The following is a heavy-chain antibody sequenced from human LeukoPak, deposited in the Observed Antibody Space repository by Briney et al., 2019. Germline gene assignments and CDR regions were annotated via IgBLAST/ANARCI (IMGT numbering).Heavy chain of an antibody. Sequence: SETLSLTCPVSGGSLSSYYWSWIRQPPGKGLEWIGYIYYSGSTNYNPSLKSRVTISVDTSKNQFFLKLSSVTAADTAVYYCARSYYDSSGYYFNWFDPWGQGTLVTVSS. CDR2: IYYSGST. CDR3: ARSYYDSSGYYFNWFDP. D-gene: IGHD3-22*01. J-gene: IGHJ5*02. CDR1: GGSLSSYY. V-gene: IGHV4-59*01.